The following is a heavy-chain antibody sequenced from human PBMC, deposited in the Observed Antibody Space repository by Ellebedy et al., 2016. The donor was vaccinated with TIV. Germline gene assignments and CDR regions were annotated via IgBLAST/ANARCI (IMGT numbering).Heavy chain of an antibody. CDR2: ISSSSSTI. Sequence: GGSLRLXXAASGFTFSSYWMSWVRQAPGKGLEWVSYISSSSSTIYYADSVKGRFTISRDNAKNSLYLQMNSLRDEDTAVYYCARDTYDSSGYYRLPYYYYYGMDVWGQGTTVTVSS. D-gene: IGHD3-22*01. J-gene: IGHJ6*02. CDR1: GFTFSSYW. CDR3: ARDTYDSSGYYRLPYYYYYGMDV. V-gene: IGHV3-48*02.